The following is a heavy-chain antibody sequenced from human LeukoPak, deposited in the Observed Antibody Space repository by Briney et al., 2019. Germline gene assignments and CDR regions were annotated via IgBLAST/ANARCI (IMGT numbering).Heavy chain of an antibody. CDR2: ISGSGGST. V-gene: IGHV3-23*01. J-gene: IGHJ4*02. CDR1: GFTFSNYA. D-gene: IGHD6-19*01. CDR3: AKVGGSGWYFDY. Sequence: PGGSLRLSCVASGFTFSNYAMSWVRRAPGKGLEWVSAISGSGGSTYYADSVKGRFTISRDNSKNTLYLQMNSLRAEDTAVYYCAKVGGSGWYFDYWGQGTLVTVSS.